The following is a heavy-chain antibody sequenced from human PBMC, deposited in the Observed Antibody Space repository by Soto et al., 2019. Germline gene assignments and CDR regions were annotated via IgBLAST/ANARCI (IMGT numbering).Heavy chain of an antibody. CDR2: IDPSDSYT. V-gene: IGHV5-10-1*01. CDR3: ARHSGSYSSMDV. Sequence: RGESLKISCKGSGYSFTSYWISWVRQMPGKGLEWMGRIDPSDSYTNYSPSFQGHVTISADKSISTAYLQWSSLKASDTAMYYCARHSGSYSSMDVWGQGTTVTVSS. CDR1: GYSFTSYW. J-gene: IGHJ6*02. D-gene: IGHD1-26*01.